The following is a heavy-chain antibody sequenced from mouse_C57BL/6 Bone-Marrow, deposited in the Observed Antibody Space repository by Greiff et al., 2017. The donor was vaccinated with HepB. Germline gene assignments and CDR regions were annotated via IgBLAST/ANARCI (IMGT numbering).Heavy chain of an antibody. V-gene: IGHV1-61*01. CDR2: IYPSDSET. CDR3: ARGKFITTVVAPYFDY. D-gene: IGHD1-1*01. J-gene: IGHJ2*01. CDR1: GYTFTSYW. Sequence: QVQLQQPGAELVRPGSSVKLSCKASGYTFTSYWMDWVKQRPGQGLEWIGNIYPSDSETHYNQKFKDKATLTVDKSSSTAYKQLSSLTSEDSAVYYCARGKFITTVVAPYFDYWGQGTTLTVSS.